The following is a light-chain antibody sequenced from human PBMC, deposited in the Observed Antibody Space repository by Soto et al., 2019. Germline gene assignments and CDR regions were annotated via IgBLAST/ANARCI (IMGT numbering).Light chain of an antibody. V-gene: IGKV1-27*01. CDR3: HSYNSTPRT. Sequence: DIQMAQSPSSLSASIGDRVTITCRASQGISEYLAWYQQRPGNAPNLLIYGASILQSGVPSRFSGSGSGTHFTLTISSLQPEDVATYYCHSYNSTPRTFGQGTTVESK. J-gene: IGKJ1*01. CDR1: QGISEY. CDR2: GAS.